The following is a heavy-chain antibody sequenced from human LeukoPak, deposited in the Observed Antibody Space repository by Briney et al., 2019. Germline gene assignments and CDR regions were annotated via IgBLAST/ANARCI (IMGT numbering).Heavy chain of an antibody. CDR2: INHSGST. V-gene: IGHV4-34*01. CDR1: GGSFSGYY. J-gene: IGHJ4*02. Sequence: SETLSLTCAVYGGSFSGYYWSWIRQPPGKELEWIAEINHSGSTNYNPSLKSRVTISVDTSKNQFSLKLSSVTAADTAVYYCARGQTSVVTAIPYYFDYWGRGTLVTVSS. D-gene: IGHD2-21*02. CDR3: ARGQTSVVTAIPYYFDY.